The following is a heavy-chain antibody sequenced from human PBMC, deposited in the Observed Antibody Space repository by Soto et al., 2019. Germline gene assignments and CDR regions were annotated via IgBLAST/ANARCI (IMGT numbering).Heavy chain of an antibody. Sequence: PGGSLRLSCAASGFTFSSYSMNWVRQAPGKGLEWVSYISSSSSTIYYADSVKGRFTISRDNAKNSLYLQMNSLRAEDTAVYYCARVGCTNGVCYPGYYYYYMDVWGKGTKVTVSS. D-gene: IGHD2-8*01. J-gene: IGHJ6*03. CDR3: ARVGCTNGVCYPGYYYYYMDV. V-gene: IGHV3-48*01. CDR1: GFTFSSYS. CDR2: ISSSSSTI.